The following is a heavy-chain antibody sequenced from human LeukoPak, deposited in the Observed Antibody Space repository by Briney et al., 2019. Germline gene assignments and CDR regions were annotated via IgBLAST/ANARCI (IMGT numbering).Heavy chain of an antibody. D-gene: IGHD6-6*01. CDR3: ARIGYSSSSFDY. CDR2: IEQDGNTK. V-gene: IGHV3-7*01. CDR1: GFTFSNYW. J-gene: IGHJ4*02. Sequence: GGSLRLSCAASGFTFSNYWMTWVRQAPGRGLEWVANIEQDGNTKYYLDSVKGRFTISRDNAKNLVYLQMNSLRVEDTAVYYCARIGYSSSSFDYWGQGTLVTVSS.